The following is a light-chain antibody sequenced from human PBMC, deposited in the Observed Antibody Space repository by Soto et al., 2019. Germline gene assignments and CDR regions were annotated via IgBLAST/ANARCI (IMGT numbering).Light chain of an antibody. J-gene: IGKJ4*01. CDR3: QQFSTSLT. CDR1: QSISSTY. Sequence: EIVLTQSPATLSLSPGERATLSCGASQSISSTYLAWYQQRPGLAPRLLIYDVSNRFTGVPDRFIGSGSGTDFTLTISRPEPEDFAVYYCQQFSTSLTFGGGTKVEIK. CDR2: DVS. V-gene: IGKV3D-20*01.